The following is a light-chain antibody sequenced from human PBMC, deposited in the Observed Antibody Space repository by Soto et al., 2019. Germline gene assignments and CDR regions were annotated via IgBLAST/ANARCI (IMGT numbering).Light chain of an antibody. CDR2: AAS. CDR3: QQYGNSITWT. J-gene: IGKJ1*01. Sequence: EVVLTQSPGTVSLSPGERATLSCRASQSVTNNYLAWYQQKAGQAPRLLIYAASSRATGIPDRCSGSGSGTHCPLSISRLEPEDFAVYYCQQYGNSITWTFAQGTKVEIK. V-gene: IGKV3-20*01. CDR1: QSVTNNY.